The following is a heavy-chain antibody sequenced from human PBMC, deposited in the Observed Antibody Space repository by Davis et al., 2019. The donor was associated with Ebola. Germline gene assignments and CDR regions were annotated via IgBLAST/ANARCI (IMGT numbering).Heavy chain of an antibody. CDR2: IYHSGST. V-gene: IGHV4-30-2*01. J-gene: IGHJ4*02. D-gene: IGHD5-12*01. CDR3: ARGGVWWLPLFDY. Sequence: SETLSLTCAVSGGSISSGGYSWSWIRQPPGKGLEWIGYIYHSGSTYYNPSLKSRVTISVDTSKNQFSLKMSSVTAADTAVYYCARGGVWWLPLFDYWGQGTLVTVSS. CDR1: GGSISSGGYS.